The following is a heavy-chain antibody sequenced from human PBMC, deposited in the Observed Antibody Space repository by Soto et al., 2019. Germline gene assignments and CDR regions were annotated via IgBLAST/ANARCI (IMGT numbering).Heavy chain of an antibody. CDR2: IYPGDSDT. V-gene: IGHV5-51*01. CDR1: GYSFTTYW. D-gene: IGHD2-21*01. J-gene: IGHJ1*01. Sequence: GESLKISCKGSGYSFTTYWIGWVRQMPGKGLEWMGIIYPGDSDTRYSPSFQGQVTISADKSTSTAYLQWSSLKASDTAMYYCARRDDSPTAEYFQHWGQGTLVTVSS. CDR3: ARRDDSPTAEYFQH.